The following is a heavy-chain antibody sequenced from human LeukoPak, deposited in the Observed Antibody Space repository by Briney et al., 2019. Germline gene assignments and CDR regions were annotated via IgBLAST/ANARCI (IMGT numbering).Heavy chain of an antibody. D-gene: IGHD4-11*01. CDR2: IYGSGYT. J-gene: IGHJ4*02. V-gene: IGHV4-59*01. CDR1: GGSISGWY. CDR3: ASGSYRQGYDY. Sequence: SETLSLTCTVSGGSISGWYWSWIRQPPGKGLEWIGYIYGSGYTNYNPSLKSRVTISVDTSKNQFSLKLSSVTAADTAVYYCASGSYRQGYDYWGQGTLVTVSS.